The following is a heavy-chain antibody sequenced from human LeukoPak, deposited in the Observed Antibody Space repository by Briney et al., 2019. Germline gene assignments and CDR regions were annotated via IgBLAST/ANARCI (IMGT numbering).Heavy chain of an antibody. CDR3: AESTTMTTGMIFDY. J-gene: IGHJ4*02. Sequence: GGSLRLSCAASGFTFSSYGMHWVRQAPGKGLEWVAVISYDGSNKYYADSVKGRFTISRDNSKNTLYLQMNSLRAEDTAVYYCAESTTMTTGMIFDYWGQGTLVTVSS. CDR1: GFTFSSYG. V-gene: IGHV3-30*03. CDR2: ISYDGSNK. D-gene: IGHD4-17*01.